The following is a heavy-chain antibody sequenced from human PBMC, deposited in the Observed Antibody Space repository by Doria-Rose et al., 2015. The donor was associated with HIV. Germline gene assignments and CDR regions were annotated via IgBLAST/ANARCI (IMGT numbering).Heavy chain of an antibody. V-gene: IGHV3-15*01. J-gene: IGHJ3*01. Sequence: GLIKSKTDGATTDYAGPVKGRFTISRDDSKNTVYLQVSSLKTEDTAVYYCTTRGYDSSGYHAFDVWGQGTMVTVSS. CDR2: IKSKTDGATT. CDR3: TTRGYDSSGYHAFDV. D-gene: IGHD3-22*01.